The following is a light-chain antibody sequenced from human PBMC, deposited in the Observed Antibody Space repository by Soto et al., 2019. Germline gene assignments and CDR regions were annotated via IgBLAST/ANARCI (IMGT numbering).Light chain of an antibody. CDR1: SSDVGSYDL. V-gene: IGLV2-23*02. J-gene: IGLJ1*01. CDR2: EVT. CDR3: CSSAGGGTYV. Sequence: QSALTQPASVSGSPGQSSAISCTGTSSDVGSYDLVSWYQQHPGKAPKLMIYEVTKRPSGVSSRFSGSKSGNTASLTISGLQAEDDADYYCCSSAGGGTYVFGTGTKLTVL.